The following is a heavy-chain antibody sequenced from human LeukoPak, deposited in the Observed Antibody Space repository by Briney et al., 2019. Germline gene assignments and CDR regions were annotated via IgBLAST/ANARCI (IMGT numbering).Heavy chain of an antibody. D-gene: IGHD5-18*01. V-gene: IGHV3-20*04. CDR3: VRLRYTYGKNFDC. Sequence: GSLRLSCAASGFTFDDYGMTWVRQAPGKGLEWVSGINWNGGSTGYADSVKGRFTISRDNAKNSLYLQMDSLRAEDTAVYYCVRLRYTYGKNFDCWGQGTLVTVSS. J-gene: IGHJ4*02. CDR2: INWNGGST. CDR1: GFTFDDYG.